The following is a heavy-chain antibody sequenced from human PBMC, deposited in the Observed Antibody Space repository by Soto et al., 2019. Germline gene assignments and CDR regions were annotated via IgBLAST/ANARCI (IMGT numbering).Heavy chain of an antibody. V-gene: IGHV3-30*03. Sequence: GGSLRLSCAASGFTFSSYGMHWVRQAPGKGMEWVALVSYHGTNKYYGDSVNGRFTISRDNSKNTLYLQMNSLRAEDTAVYYCERGLPYDSSGYFFDYWGQGTLVTVSS. CDR2: VSYHGTNK. CDR3: ERGLPYDSSGYFFDY. J-gene: IGHJ4*02. CDR1: GFTFSSYG. D-gene: IGHD3-22*01.